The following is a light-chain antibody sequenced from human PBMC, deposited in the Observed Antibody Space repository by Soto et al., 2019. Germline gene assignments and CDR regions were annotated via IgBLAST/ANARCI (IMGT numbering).Light chain of an antibody. CDR3: ATWDDSLNGFYV. Sequence: QSVLTQPPSASWTPGQGVTISCSGSISNIGSNYVYWYQQLPGTAPKLLIYRNNQRPSGVPDRFSGSKSGTSASLAISGLRSDDEADYFCATWDDSLNGFYVFGTGTKVTVL. CDR1: ISNIGSNY. CDR2: RNN. J-gene: IGLJ1*01. V-gene: IGLV1-47*01.